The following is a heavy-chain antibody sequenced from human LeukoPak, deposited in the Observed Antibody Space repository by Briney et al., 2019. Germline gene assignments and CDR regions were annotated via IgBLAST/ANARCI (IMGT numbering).Heavy chain of an antibody. CDR1: GGSISSGDYY. Sequence: SGTLSLTCTVSGGSISSGDYYWSWIRQPPGKGLEWIGYIYYSGSTYYNPSLKSRVTISVDTSKNQFSLKLSSVTAADTAVYYCARGRGDYVADYWGQGTLVTVSS. CDR3: ARGRGDYVADY. D-gene: IGHD4-17*01. V-gene: IGHV4-30-4*08. CDR2: IYYSGST. J-gene: IGHJ4*02.